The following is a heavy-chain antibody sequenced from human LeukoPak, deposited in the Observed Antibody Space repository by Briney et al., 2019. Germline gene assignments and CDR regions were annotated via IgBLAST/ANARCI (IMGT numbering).Heavy chain of an antibody. CDR1: GYTFTSYY. J-gene: IGHJ4*02. V-gene: IGHV1-46*01. D-gene: IGHD3-10*01. CDR2: INPSGGST. Sequence: GASVKVSCKASGYTFTSYYIHWVRQAPGQGLQWMGIINPSGGSTSYAQKFQGRVTMTRDTSTSTVYMEPSSLRSEDTAVYYCARAASSSGRRLDYWGQGTLVTVSS. CDR3: ARAASSSGRRLDY.